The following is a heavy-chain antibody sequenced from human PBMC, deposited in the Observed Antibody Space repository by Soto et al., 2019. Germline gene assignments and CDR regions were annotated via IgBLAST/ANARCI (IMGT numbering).Heavy chain of an antibody. CDR3: ARVATLIPIFHGLDA. Sequence: QVRLVQSGAEVKKPGASVKVSCKASGYNFSKYGITWVRQAPGHGLEWLGWISGYNGNTHFAQRLQGRVNMTADTSTRTAYMEVTSLRPDDTAIYYCARVATLIPIFHGLDAWGQGTTVTVSS. D-gene: IGHD3-3*01. J-gene: IGHJ6*02. V-gene: IGHV1-18*01. CDR1: GYNFSKYG. CDR2: ISGYNGNT.